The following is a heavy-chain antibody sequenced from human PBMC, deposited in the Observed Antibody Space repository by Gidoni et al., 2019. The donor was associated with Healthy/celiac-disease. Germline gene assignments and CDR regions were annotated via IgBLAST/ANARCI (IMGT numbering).Heavy chain of an antibody. D-gene: IGHD6-19*01. V-gene: IGHV3-33*01. Sequence: QVQLVESGGGVVQPGRSLRLSCAASGFPFSSYGMHWVRQAPGKGLEWVAVIWYDGSNKYYADSVKGRFTISRDNSKNTLYLQMNSLRAEDTAVYYCARDAVAGTAFDYWGQGTLVTVSS. CDR1: GFPFSSYG. J-gene: IGHJ4*02. CDR2: IWYDGSNK. CDR3: ARDAVAGTAFDY.